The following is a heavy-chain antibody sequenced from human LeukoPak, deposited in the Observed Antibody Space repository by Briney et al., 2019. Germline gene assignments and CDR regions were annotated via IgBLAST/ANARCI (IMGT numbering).Heavy chain of an antibody. CDR3: ARVYSSSWYYYMDV. D-gene: IGHD6-13*01. CDR1: GGSISSYY. Sequence: SETLSLTCTVSGGSISSYYWSWIRQPPGKGLEWIGEINHSGSTYYNPSLKSRVTISVDTSKNQFSLKLSSVTAADTAVYYCARVYSSSWYYYMDVWGKGTTVTVSS. CDR2: INHSGST. J-gene: IGHJ6*03. V-gene: IGHV4-34*01.